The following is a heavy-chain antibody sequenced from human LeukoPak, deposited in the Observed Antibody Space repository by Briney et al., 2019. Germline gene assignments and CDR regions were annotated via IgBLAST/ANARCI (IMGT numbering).Heavy chain of an antibody. CDR1: GFTVSSNF. D-gene: IGHD3-9*01. J-gene: IGHJ4*02. CDR3: ALGLVTDY. Sequence: GGSLRLSCAASGFTVSSNFMSWVRQAPGKGLEWVSVIHSGGSTYYADSVKGRLTISRDNSKNTLYLQMNSLRVEDTAVYYCALGLVTDYWGQGTLVTVSS. CDR2: IHSGGST. V-gene: IGHV3-66*01.